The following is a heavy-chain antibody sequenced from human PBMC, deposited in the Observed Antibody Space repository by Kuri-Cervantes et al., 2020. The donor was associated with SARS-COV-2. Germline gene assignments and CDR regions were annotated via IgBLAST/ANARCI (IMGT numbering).Heavy chain of an antibody. CDR1: GYSFTSYW. D-gene: IGHD7-27*01. CDR2: IYPGDSDT. CDR3: ARDLTGGDDAFDI. Sequence: KVSCKGSGYSFTSYWIGWVRQMPGKGLEWMGIIYPGDSDTRYSPSFQGQVTISADKSISTAYLQWSSLKASDTAVYYCARDLTGGDDAFDIWGQGTMVTVSS. V-gene: IGHV5-51*01. J-gene: IGHJ3*02.